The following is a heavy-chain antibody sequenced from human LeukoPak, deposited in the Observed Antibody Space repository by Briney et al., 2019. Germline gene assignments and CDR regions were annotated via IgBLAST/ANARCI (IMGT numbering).Heavy chain of an antibody. CDR1: GFTFSSYG. Sequence: GGSLRLSCVASGFTFSSYGMSWVRQAPGKGLEWVSTISGSGDSTYYADSVKGRFTISRDNSKNTLYLQMNSLRAEDTAVYYCAKTFQWYYMDVWGKGTTVTISS. CDR2: ISGSGDST. J-gene: IGHJ6*03. V-gene: IGHV3-23*01. D-gene: IGHD2-8*01. CDR3: AKTFQWYYMDV.